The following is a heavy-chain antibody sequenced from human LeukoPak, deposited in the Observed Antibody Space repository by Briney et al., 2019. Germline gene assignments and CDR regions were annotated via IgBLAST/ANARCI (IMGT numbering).Heavy chain of an antibody. CDR1: GGSFSGYY. CDR2: INHSGST. J-gene: IGHJ4*02. V-gene: IGHV4-34*01. CDR3: ARGKGYSYGYRGYFDY. Sequence: SETLSLTCAVYGGSFSGYYWSWIRQPPGKGLEWIGEINHSGSTNYNPSLKSRVTVSVDTSKNQFSLKLSSVTAADTAVYYCARGKGYSYGYRGYFDYWGQGTLVTVSS. D-gene: IGHD5-18*01.